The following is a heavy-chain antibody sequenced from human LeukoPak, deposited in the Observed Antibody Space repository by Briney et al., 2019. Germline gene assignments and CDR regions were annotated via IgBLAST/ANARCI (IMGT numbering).Heavy chain of an antibody. CDR2: ISTDNGNT. CDR3: ASPNCSGGSCYSDY. J-gene: IGHJ4*02. D-gene: IGHD2-15*01. CDR1: GYSFSIYG. V-gene: IGHV1-18*01. Sequence: GASVKVSCTASGYSFSIYGINWVRQAPGQGLEWMGWISTDNGNTNYAQKVQGRVTMTTDTSTTTAYMELRSLRSDDTAVYYCASPNCSGGSCYSDYWGQGTLVTVSS.